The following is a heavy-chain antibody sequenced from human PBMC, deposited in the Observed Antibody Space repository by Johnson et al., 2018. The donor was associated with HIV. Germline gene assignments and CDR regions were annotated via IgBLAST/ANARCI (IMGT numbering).Heavy chain of an antibody. V-gene: IGHV3-20*04. CDR3: ARDVKYYDSSGYYSDAFDI. CDR1: GFTFDDFG. D-gene: IGHD3-22*01. Sequence: VQLVESGGSVERPGGSLRLSCVASGFTFDDFGMSWVRQAPGKGLEWVSGINWNGATTGYADSVQGRFTISRDNAKKSLYLQVNSLRGEDMALYYCARDVKYYDSSGYYSDAFDIWGQGTLVTVSS. J-gene: IGHJ3*02. CDR2: INWNGATT.